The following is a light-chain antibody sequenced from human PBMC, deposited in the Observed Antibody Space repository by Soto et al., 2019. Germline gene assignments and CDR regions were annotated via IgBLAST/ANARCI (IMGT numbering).Light chain of an antibody. J-gene: IGKJ5*01. CDR3: QQSYNTPIT. Sequence: DIQMTQSPPSLSASVGDRVTITCRASQSINRYLNWYQQKPGKAPKLLIYAASSLQSGVPSRFSGSGSGTDFTLTISSLQPEDFATYYCQQSYNTPITFGQGTRLEIK. CDR1: QSINRY. CDR2: AAS. V-gene: IGKV1-39*01.